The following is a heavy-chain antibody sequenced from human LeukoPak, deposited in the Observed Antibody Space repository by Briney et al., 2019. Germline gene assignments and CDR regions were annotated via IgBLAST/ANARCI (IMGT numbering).Heavy chain of an antibody. CDR3: ARDPGGPHSVKWDAFDI. V-gene: IGHV3-53*01. CDR1: GFTVSSNY. Sequence: PGGSLRLSCAASGFTVSSNYMSWVRQAPGKGLEWVSVIYSGGSTYYADSVKGRLTISRDNSKNTLYLPMNSLRAEDTAVYYCARDPGGPHSVKWDAFDIWGQGTMVTVSS. CDR2: IYSGGST. D-gene: IGHD2-8*01. J-gene: IGHJ3*02.